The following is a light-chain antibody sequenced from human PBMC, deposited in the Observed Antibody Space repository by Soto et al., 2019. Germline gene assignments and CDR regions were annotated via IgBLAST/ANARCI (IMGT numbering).Light chain of an antibody. CDR3: AAWDGSLKEYV. CDR1: TSDTPSNT. V-gene: IGLV1-44*01. Sequence: QSVLTQPPSASGTRGPKVTISCSGATSDTPSNTIHWYRHPPGSGPTLVVFNDDQGSSGVPDRVSGSKSGTYASLAISGLQSEDEADYYCAAWDGSLKEYVFGTGTQVTGL. CDR2: NDD. J-gene: IGLJ1*01.